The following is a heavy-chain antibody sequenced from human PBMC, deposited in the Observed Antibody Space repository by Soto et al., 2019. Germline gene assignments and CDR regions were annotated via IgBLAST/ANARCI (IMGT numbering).Heavy chain of an antibody. CDR2: IYSGGST. V-gene: IGHV3-53*04. CDR3: AREGALRYLDY. CDR1: GFTVSSNY. Sequence: EVQLVESGGGLVQPGGSLRLSCAASGFTVSSNYMSWVRQAPGKGLEWVSVIYSGGSTYYADAVKGRFTISRHNSKNTLYLQMTSLRAEDTAVYYCAREGALRYLDYWGQGTLVTVSS. J-gene: IGHJ4*02.